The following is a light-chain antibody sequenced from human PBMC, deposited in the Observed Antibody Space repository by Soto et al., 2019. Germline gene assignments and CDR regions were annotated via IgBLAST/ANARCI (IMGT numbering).Light chain of an antibody. CDR1: SGSIASNY. J-gene: IGLJ2*01. Sequence: NFMLTQPHSVSESPGKTVTISCTRSSGSIASNYVQWYQQRPGSAPTTVIYEDNQRPSGVPDRCSGSIDSSSNAASLTISGLKNEDEADYYCQSYDSSNVVFGGGTKLTVL. CDR3: QSYDSSNVV. V-gene: IGLV6-57*04. CDR2: EDN.